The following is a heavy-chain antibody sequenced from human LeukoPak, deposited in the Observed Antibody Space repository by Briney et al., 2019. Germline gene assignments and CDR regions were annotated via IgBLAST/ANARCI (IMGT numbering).Heavy chain of an antibody. CDR1: GYTFTSYG. Sequence: ASVKVSCKASGYTFTSYGISWVRQAAGQGLEWMGWISAYNGNTNYAQKLQGRDTMTTDTCTSTAYMELRSLRSDDTAVYYCARGHRGQWLVLDYCDYWGQGPLVTVSS. CDR2: ISAYNGNT. J-gene: IGHJ4*02. CDR3: ARGHRGQWLVLDYCDY. V-gene: IGHV1-18*01. D-gene: IGHD6-19*01.